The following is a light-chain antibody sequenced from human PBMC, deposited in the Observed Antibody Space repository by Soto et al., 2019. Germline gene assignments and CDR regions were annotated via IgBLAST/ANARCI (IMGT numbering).Light chain of an antibody. CDR3: AAWDDSLNGQVV. V-gene: IGLV1-44*01. J-gene: IGLJ2*01. CDR1: SSNLGSNT. CDR2: NNN. Sequence: QSVLTQPPSASGTPGQRVTISCSGSSSNLGSNTANWYQQLPRTAPKLLIYNNNQRPSGVPDRFSGSRSGTSASLAISGLQSEDEATYYCAAWDDSLNGQVVFGGGTKLTVL.